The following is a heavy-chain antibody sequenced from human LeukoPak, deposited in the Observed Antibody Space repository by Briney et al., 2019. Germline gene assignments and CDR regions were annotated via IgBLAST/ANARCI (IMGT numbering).Heavy chain of an antibody. V-gene: IGHV4-39*01. Sequence: PSETLSLTCTVSGGSISSSNYWWGWIRQPPGKGLEWIGSIYYRGTTYYNPSLKSRVAISVDTSKNQFSLKLSSVTAADTAIYYCARQMGSGAWTFDSWGQGTLVTVSA. D-gene: IGHD1-26*01. J-gene: IGHJ4*02. CDR2: IYYRGTT. CDR1: GGSISSSNYW. CDR3: ARQMGSGAWTFDS.